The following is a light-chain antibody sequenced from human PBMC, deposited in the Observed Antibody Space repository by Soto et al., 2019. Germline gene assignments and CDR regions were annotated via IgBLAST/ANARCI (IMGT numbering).Light chain of an antibody. J-gene: IGKJ3*01. CDR3: QQANSFPPT. V-gene: IGKV1-12*01. CDR1: QAIGTA. Sequence: DIQMTQSPSTLSASVGDRVTITCRASQAIGTALGWYQQKPGKAPKLLIYAASSLQSGVPSRFSGSGSGTDFTLTISSLQPEDFATYYCQQANSFPPTFGPGTKVDI. CDR2: AAS.